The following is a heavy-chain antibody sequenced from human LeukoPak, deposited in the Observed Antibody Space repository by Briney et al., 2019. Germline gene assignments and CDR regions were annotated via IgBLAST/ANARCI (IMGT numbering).Heavy chain of an antibody. CDR2: IYYSGTT. CDR3: ARGRQWLGFDS. V-gene: IGHV4-59*12. D-gene: IGHD6-19*01. J-gene: IGHJ4*02. Sequence: SETLSLTCTVSGGSISSYYWSWIRQPPGKGLEWIGYIYYSGTTYYLPSLKSRVTMSVDTSKNQFSLKLISVTAADTAVYYCARGRQWLGFDSWGQGTLVTVSS. CDR1: GGSISSYY.